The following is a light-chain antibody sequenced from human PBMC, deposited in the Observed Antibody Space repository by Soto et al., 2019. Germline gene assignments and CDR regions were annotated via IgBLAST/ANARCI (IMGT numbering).Light chain of an antibody. V-gene: IGKV1-12*01. J-gene: IGKJ4*01. CDR1: QGVSTW. CDR2: TAS. Sequence: DIQMTQSPSSVSASVGDRVIMTCRASQGVSTWLAWYRQKPGRAPELLIHTASTLHSGVPPRFSGSGSGSEFTLTISSLQPDDFATYYCQQTKSYPLAFGGGTQVDIK. CDR3: QQTKSYPLA.